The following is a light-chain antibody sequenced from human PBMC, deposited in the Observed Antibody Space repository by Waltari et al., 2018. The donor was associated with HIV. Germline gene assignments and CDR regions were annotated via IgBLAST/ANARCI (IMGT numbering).Light chain of an antibody. J-gene: IGLJ3*02. CDR3: NSYATGSAWV. CDR2: EVT. V-gene: IGLV2-23*02. CDR1: SSDVGSYNL. Sequence: QSALTQPASVSGSPGPSITISCTGTSSDVGSYNLVSWYQPHPGKAPKLMIYEVTKRPSGVSNRFSGSKSGNTASLTISGLQAEDEADYYCNSYATGSAWVFGGGTKLTVL.